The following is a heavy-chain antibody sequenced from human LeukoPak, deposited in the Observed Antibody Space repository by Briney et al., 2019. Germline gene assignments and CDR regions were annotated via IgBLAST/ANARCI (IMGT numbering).Heavy chain of an antibody. J-gene: IGHJ4*02. CDR2: IYYSGST. D-gene: IGHD3-22*01. Sequence: SETLSLTCTVSGGSISSSSYYWGWIRQPPGKGLEWIGSIYYSGSTYYNASLKSRVTISVDTSQNQFGLKLSSVCADDTAVYYCARHRGVSGYYYYWGQGTLVTVSS. CDR3: ARHRGVSGYYYY. CDR1: GGSISSSSYY. V-gene: IGHV4-39*01.